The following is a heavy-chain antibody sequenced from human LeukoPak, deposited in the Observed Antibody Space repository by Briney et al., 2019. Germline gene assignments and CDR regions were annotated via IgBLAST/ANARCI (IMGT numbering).Heavy chain of an antibody. Sequence: GGSLRLSCAASGFTFSSYWMCWVRQAPGKGLEWVANIKQDGSEKYYVDSVKGRSTISRDNAKNSLYLQMNSLRAEDTAVYYCARDNSIRQWLANYYYYYYMDVCGKGTTVTVSS. V-gene: IGHV3-7*01. CDR1: GFTFSSYW. D-gene: IGHD6-19*01. CDR3: ARDNSIRQWLANYYYYYYMDV. CDR2: IKQDGSEK. J-gene: IGHJ6*03.